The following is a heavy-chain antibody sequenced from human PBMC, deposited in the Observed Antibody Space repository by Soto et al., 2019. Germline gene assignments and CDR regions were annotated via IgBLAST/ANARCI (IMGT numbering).Heavy chain of an antibody. Sequence: ASVKVSCKASGYTFTSYDINWVRQATGQGLEWMGWMNPNSGNTGYAQKFQGRVTMTRNTSISTAYMELSSLRSEDTAVYYCARGLPRDGGYYYYYYMDVWGKGTRVTAPS. J-gene: IGHJ6*03. D-gene: IGHD6-13*01. CDR1: GYTFTSYD. V-gene: IGHV1-8*01. CDR2: MNPNSGNT. CDR3: ARGLPRDGGYYYYYYMDV.